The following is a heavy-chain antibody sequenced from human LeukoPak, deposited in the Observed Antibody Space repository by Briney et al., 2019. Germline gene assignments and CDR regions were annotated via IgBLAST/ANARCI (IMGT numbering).Heavy chain of an antibody. CDR3: LKEGAAAEFDP. V-gene: IGHV3-48*04. D-gene: IGHD6-13*01. Sequence: GGSLRLSCAVSGFTLSDYSMNWVRQGPGKGLEWVSYISSSSSTIYYADSVKGRFTISRDNAKNSLYLQMNSLRAEDTAVYYCLKEGAAAEFDPWGQGTLVTVSS. CDR2: ISSSSSTI. CDR1: GFTLSDYS. J-gene: IGHJ5*02.